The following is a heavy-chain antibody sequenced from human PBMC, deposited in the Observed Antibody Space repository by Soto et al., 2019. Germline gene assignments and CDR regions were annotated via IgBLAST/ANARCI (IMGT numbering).Heavy chain of an antibody. D-gene: IGHD6-19*01. J-gene: IGHJ6*01. V-gene: IGHV5-10-1*01. Sequence: PEEPLKISCKGTGYSFTRYCTSWVRQMPWKGLEWMGKIDPSDSYTNYSPSFQGHVTISADKSISTDYLQWSSLQASDTAMYYCARLIGGYSSGWYDLVRSVKDYCYGMEISGQCTTATVSA. CDR3: ARLIGGYSSGWYDLVRSVKDYCYGMEI. CDR1: GYSFTRYC. CDR2: IDPSDSYT.